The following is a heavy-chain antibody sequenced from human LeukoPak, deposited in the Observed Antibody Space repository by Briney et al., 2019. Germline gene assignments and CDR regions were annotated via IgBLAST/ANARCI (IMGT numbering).Heavy chain of an antibody. J-gene: IGHJ4*02. V-gene: IGHV3-23*01. D-gene: IGHD1-26*01. Sequence: GGSLRLSCAASGFTFSNYAMNWVRQAPGKGLEWVSGIIGSGDATYFADSVRGRFTISRDNSKNTLYLQMNSLRAEDTALYYCARDLVGATSTFAFWGQGTLVTVSS. CDR3: ARDLVGATSTFAF. CDR1: GFTFSNYA. CDR2: IIGSGDAT.